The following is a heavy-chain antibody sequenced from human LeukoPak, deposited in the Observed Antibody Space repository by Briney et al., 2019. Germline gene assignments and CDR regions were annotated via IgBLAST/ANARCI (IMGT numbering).Heavy chain of an antibody. Sequence: ASVKVSCKASGYTFTSYDINWVRQATGQGLEWMGWMNPNSGNTGYAQKFQGRVTITRNTSISTAYMELSSLRSENTAVYYCARGRLEWLFDRIYAFDIWGQGTMVTVSS. CDR1: GYTFTSYD. V-gene: IGHV1-8*03. D-gene: IGHD3-3*01. CDR2: MNPNSGNT. J-gene: IGHJ3*02. CDR3: ARGRLEWLFDRIYAFDI.